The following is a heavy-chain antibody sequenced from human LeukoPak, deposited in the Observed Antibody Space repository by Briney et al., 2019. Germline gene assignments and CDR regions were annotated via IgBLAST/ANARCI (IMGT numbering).Heavy chain of an antibody. D-gene: IGHD2-15*01. CDR3: AKAPVTTCSGAYCYPFDY. V-gene: IGHV3-48*03. CDR2: ISSSGSTI. J-gene: IGHJ4*02. Sequence: GGSLKLSCAASGFTFSSYEMNWVRQAPGKGLEWVSYISSSGSTIYYADSVKGRFTISRDNAKNSLYLQMNSLRAEDAAVYYCAKAPVTTCSGAYCYPFDYWGQGTLVTVSS. CDR1: GFTFSSYE.